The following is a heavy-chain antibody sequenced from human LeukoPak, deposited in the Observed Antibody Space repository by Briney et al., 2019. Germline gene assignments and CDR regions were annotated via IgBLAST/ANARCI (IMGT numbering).Heavy chain of an antibody. V-gene: IGHV3-30*18. D-gene: IGHD3-22*01. J-gene: IGHJ4*02. CDR1: GFSFSIYG. CDR3: AKDFYDSSGSRYDY. CDR2: ISYDGSKK. Sequence: GGSLRLSCAASGFSFSIYGMHWVRQAPGKGLEWVVLISYDGSKKYYADSVKGRFTISRDNSKSTLCLQMNSLKAEDTAVYYCAKDFYDSSGSRYDYWGQGTLVTVSS.